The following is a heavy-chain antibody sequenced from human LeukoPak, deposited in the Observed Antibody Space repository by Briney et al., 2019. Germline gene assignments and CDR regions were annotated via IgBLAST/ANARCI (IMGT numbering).Heavy chain of an antibody. J-gene: IGHJ4*02. CDR3: ARGDQAFDY. Sequence: SQTLSLTCAISGDSVSSNSAVWNWVRQSPSRGLEWLGRTYYKSKWSNNYAVSVKSRITINPDTSENQFSLQLNSVTPEDTAVYYCARGDQAFDYWGQGTLVTVSS. CDR1: GDSVSSNSAV. CDR2: TYYKSKWSN. V-gene: IGHV6-1*01. D-gene: IGHD2-2*01.